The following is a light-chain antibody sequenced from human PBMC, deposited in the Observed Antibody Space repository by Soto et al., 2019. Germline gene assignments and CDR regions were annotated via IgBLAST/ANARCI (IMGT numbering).Light chain of an antibody. CDR1: NSDVGGYNY. Sequence: SALTQPRSVSGSPGQAVTFSCTGTNSDVGGYNYVSWYQQHPDKAPKVIIYDVNKRPSGVPDRFSGSKSGNTASLTISGLQAEDEADYFCSSFAGSYTHVFGTGTKVTVL. J-gene: IGLJ1*01. V-gene: IGLV2-11*01. CDR2: DVN. CDR3: SSFAGSYTHV.